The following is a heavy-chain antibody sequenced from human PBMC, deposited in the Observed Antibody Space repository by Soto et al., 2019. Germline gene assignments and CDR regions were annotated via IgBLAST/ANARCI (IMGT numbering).Heavy chain of an antibody. CDR2: IYYSGST. CDR3: ARDQVAVAEYYYYGMDV. V-gene: IGHV4-59*01. CDR1: GGSISSYY. J-gene: IGHJ6*02. D-gene: IGHD6-19*01. Sequence: SETLSLTCTVSGGSISSYYWSWIRQPPGKGLEWIGYIYYSGSTNYNPSLKSRVTISVDTSKNQFSLKLSSVTAADTAVYYCARDQVAVAEYYYYGMDVWGQGTTVTVSS.